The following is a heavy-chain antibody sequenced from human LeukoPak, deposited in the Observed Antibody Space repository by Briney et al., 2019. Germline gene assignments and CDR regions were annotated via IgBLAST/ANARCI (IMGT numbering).Heavy chain of an antibody. CDR1: GYTFTGYY. CDR2: INPNSGGT. D-gene: IGHD3-3*01. V-gene: IGHV1-2*06. CDR3: ARESTIFGVVIILFDY. J-gene: IGHJ4*02. Sequence: GASVKVSCKASGYTFTGYYMHWVRQAPGQGLEWMGRINPNSGGTNYAQKFQGRVTMTRDTSISTAYMELSRLRSDDTAVYYCARESTIFGVVIILFDYWGQGTLVTVS.